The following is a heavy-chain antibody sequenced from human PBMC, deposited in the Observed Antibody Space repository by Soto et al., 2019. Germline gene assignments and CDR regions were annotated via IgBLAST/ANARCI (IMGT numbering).Heavy chain of an antibody. CDR1: GGSISSSSYY. CDR3: ARHGDGLRYFDWLSSTSYYFDY. J-gene: IGHJ4*02. Sequence: PSETLSLTCTVSGGSISSSSYYWGWIRQPPGKGLEWIGSIYYSGSTYYNPSLKSRATISVDTSKNQFSLKLSSVTAADTAVYYCARHGDGLRYFDWLSSTSYYFDYWGQGTLVTVSS. V-gene: IGHV4-39*01. D-gene: IGHD3-9*01. CDR2: IYYSGST.